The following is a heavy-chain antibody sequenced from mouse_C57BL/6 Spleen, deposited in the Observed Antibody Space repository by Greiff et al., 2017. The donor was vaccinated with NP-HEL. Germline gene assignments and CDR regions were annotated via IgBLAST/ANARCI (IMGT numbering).Heavy chain of an antibody. CDR3: AEREGNYPYWYFGV. J-gene: IGHJ1*03. D-gene: IGHD2-1*01. Sequence: QVQLQQSGAELVKPGASVKMSCKASGYTFTTYPIEWMKQNHGKSLEWIGNFHPYNDDTKYNEKFKGKATLTVEKSSSTDYLELSRLTSDDATFYCGAEREGNYPYWYFGVWGTGTTVTVAS. V-gene: IGHV1-47*01. CDR2: FHPYNDDT. CDR1: GYTFTTYP.